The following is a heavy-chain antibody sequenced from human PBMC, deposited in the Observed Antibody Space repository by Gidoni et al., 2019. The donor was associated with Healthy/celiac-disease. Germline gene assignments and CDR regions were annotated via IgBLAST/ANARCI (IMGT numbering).Heavy chain of an antibody. CDR1: GFTFSSYA. CDR2: ISGSGGST. V-gene: IGHV3-23*01. Sequence: EVQLLESGGGLVQPGGSLRLSCAASGFTFSSYAMSWVRQAPGKGLEWVSAISGSGGSTYYADSVKGRFTISRDNSKNTLYLQMNSLRAEDTAVYYCAKDNDCSGGSCYISLLFDYWGQGTLVTVSS. CDR3: AKDNDCSGGSCYISLLFDY. J-gene: IGHJ4*02. D-gene: IGHD2-15*01.